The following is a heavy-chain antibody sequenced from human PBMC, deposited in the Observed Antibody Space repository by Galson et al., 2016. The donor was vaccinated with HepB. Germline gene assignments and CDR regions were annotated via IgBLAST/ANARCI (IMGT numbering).Heavy chain of an antibody. V-gene: IGHV3-30*03. CDR2: ISKDSLSK. J-gene: IGHJ4*02. Sequence: SLRLSCAASGFTFSDYGMHWVHQAPGKGLEWVSGISKDSLSKYYADSVKGRFSMSRDNTKNTLYLQMNSLRPEDTAIYYCARQPTPGAVLAGKYWGQGTLVTVSS. CDR1: GFTFSDYG. CDR3: ARQPTPGAVLAGKY. D-gene: IGHD2-8*02.